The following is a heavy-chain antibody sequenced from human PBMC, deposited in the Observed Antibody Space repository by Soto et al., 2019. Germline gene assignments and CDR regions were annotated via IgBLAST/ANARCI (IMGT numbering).Heavy chain of an antibody. J-gene: IGHJ6*02. CDR3: AKQQGSGVPFYYAMDV. CDR2: ISGSGSRT. D-gene: IGHD2-8*01. V-gene: IGHV3-23*01. CDR1: EFTFSRHA. Sequence: GGSLRLSCAASEFTFSRHAMTWVRQAPGKGLEWVSSISGSGSRTYYADSVQGRFTVSRDNSKNTLNLQMNSLRAEDTAVYYCAKQQGSGVPFYYAMDVWGQGATVTVSS.